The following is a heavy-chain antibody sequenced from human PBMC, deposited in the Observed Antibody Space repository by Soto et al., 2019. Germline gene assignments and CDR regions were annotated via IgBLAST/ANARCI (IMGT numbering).Heavy chain of an antibody. Sequence: LRLSCAASGFTFSSYAMTWVRQAPGKGLEWLSVISSTGSTYFADSVKGRFTISRDNSKNTLSLQMHSLRVDGTAVYYCAKVGSSAWYHNSYFDYWGQGTLVTVS. V-gene: IGHV3-23*01. J-gene: IGHJ4*02. CDR3: AKVGSSAWYHNSYFDY. D-gene: IGHD6-19*01. CDR2: ISSTGST. CDR1: GFTFSSYA.